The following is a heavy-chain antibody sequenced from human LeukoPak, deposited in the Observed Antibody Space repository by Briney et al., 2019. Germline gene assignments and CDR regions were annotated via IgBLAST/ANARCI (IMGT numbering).Heavy chain of an antibody. CDR2: ISSSGSTI. Sequence: GGSLRLSCAASGFTFSDYYMSWIRQAPGKGLEWVSYISSSGSTIYYADSVKGRFTISRDNSKNTLYLQMNSLRAEDTAVYYCARGGSGSYGYYYGMDVWGQGTTVTVSS. J-gene: IGHJ6*02. CDR3: ARGGSGSYGYYYGMDV. D-gene: IGHD1-26*01. V-gene: IGHV3-11*04. CDR1: GFTFSDYY.